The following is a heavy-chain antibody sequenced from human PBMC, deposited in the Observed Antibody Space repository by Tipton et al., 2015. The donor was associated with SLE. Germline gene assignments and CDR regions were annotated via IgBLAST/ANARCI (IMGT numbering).Heavy chain of an antibody. CDR2: IYPSGSI. J-gene: IGHJ2*01. V-gene: IGHV4-4*07. Sequence: TLSLTCAVFGGSFSGYSWSGIRQPAGKGLQWIGRIYPSGSINSNPSLQSRVTMSVDTSKNQFSLRLNSVTAADTAHYYCARDSAVNFWYFDLWGRGTLVTVSS. CDR1: GGSFSGYS. CDR3: ARDSAVNFWYFDL.